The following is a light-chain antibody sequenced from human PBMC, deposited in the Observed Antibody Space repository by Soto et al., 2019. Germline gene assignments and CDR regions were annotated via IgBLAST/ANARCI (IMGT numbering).Light chain of an antibody. CDR3: LQYNSYSRT. Sequence: DIQMTLSPSTLSASVGDRVTITCRASQSISSWLAWYQQKPGKAPKLLIYDASSLESGVPSRFSGSGSGTEFTLTISSLQPDDFATYYCLQYNSYSRTFGQGTKVEIK. CDR2: DAS. CDR1: QSISSW. J-gene: IGKJ1*01. V-gene: IGKV1-5*01.